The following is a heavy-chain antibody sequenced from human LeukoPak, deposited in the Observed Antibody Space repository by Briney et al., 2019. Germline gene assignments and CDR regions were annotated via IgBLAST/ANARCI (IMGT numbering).Heavy chain of an antibody. J-gene: IGHJ5*02. CDR3: ARDQGSIGHWFDP. V-gene: IGHV4-31*11. D-gene: IGHD2-2*01. CDR1: GGSFSGYY. Sequence: SETLSLTCAVYGGSFSGYYWSWIRQHPGKGLEWIGYIYYSGSTYYNPSLKSRVTISVDTSKNQFSLKLSSVTAADTAVYYCARDQGSIGHWFDPWGQGTLVTVSS. CDR2: IYYSGST.